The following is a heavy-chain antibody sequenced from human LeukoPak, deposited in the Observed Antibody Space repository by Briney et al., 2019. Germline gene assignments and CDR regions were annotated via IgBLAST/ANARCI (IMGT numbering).Heavy chain of an antibody. CDR2: ISGSGRNI. D-gene: IGHD3-10*01. V-gene: IGHV3-48*03. CDR3: ARDGYHYYGSGTYFGYYYMDV. CDR1: GFTFSSYE. Sequence: PGGSLRLSCAASGFTFSSYEMNWVRQAPGKGLEWVSYISGSGRNIYYADSVKGRFTISRDNAKNSLYLQMSSLKAEDTAVYYCARDGYHYYGSGTYFGYYYMDVWGKGTTVTISS. J-gene: IGHJ6*03.